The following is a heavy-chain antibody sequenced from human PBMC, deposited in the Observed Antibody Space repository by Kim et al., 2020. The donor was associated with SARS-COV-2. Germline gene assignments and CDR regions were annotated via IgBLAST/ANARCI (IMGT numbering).Heavy chain of an antibody. CDR2: IYTSGST. CDR3: AREHGDYLGSGFDY. D-gene: IGHD4-17*01. Sequence: SETLSLTCTVSGGSISSGSYYWSWIRQPAGKGLEWIGRIYTSGSTNYNPSLKSRVTISVDTSKNQFSLKLSSVTAADTAVYYCAREHGDYLGSGFDYWGQGTLVTVSS. J-gene: IGHJ4*02. CDR1: GGSISSGSYY. V-gene: IGHV4-61*02.